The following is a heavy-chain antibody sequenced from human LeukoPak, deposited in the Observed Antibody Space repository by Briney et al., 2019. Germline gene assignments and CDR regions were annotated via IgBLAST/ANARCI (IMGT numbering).Heavy chain of an antibody. CDR2: IWYDGSNK. V-gene: IGHV3-33*01. Sequence: PGGSLRLSCAASGFTFSSYGMHWVRQAPGKGLEWVAVIWYDGSNKYYADSVKGRFTISRDNSKNTLYLQMNSLRAEDTAVYYCARDGGPYDSSGYSTKEGAFDIWGQGTMVTVSS. D-gene: IGHD3-22*01. J-gene: IGHJ3*02. CDR1: GFTFSSYG. CDR3: ARDGGPYDSSGYSTKEGAFDI.